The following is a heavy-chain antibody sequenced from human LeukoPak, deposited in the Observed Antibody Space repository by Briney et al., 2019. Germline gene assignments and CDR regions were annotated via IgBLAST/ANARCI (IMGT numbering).Heavy chain of an antibody. CDR1: GFTFSNFW. J-gene: IGHJ4*02. CDR2: ISGSGGST. Sequence: GGSLRLSCAASGFTFSNFWMHWVRQAPGKGLEWVSAISGSGGSTYYADSVKGRFTISRDNSKNTLYLQMNSLRAEDTAVYYCARVDTAMVPPYWGQGTLVTVSS. CDR3: ARVDTAMVPPY. D-gene: IGHD5-18*01. V-gene: IGHV3-23*01.